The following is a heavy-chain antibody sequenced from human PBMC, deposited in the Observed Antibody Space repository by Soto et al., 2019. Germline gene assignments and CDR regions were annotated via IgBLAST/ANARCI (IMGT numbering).Heavy chain of an antibody. J-gene: IGHJ4*02. CDR2: IYYSGST. CDR3: ARATVPYYFDY. Sequence: TLSLTCTVSGGSISSYYWSWIRQPPGKGLEWIGYIYYSGSTNYNPSLKSRVTISVDTSKNQFSLKLSSVTAADTAVYYCARATVPYYFDYWGQGTLVTVSS. V-gene: IGHV4-59*01. D-gene: IGHD4-17*01. CDR1: GGSISSYY.